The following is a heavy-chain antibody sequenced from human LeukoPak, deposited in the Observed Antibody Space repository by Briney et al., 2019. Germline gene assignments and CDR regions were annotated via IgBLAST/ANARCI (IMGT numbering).Heavy chain of an antibody. CDR2: IYYSGST. D-gene: IGHD3-10*01. Sequence: KSSETLSLTCTVSGGSISSYYWSWIRQPPGKGLEWIGYIYYSGSTNYNPSLKSRVTISVDTSKNQFSLKLSSVTAADTAVYYCARNYGSGSFFSGMDVWGQGTTVTVSS. V-gene: IGHV4-59*08. CDR3: ARNYGSGSFFSGMDV. J-gene: IGHJ6*02. CDR1: GGSISSYY.